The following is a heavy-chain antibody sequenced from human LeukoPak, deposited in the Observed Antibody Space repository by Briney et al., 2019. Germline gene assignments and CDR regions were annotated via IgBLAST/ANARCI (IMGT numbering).Heavy chain of an antibody. Sequence: GGSLRLSCAASRFTFSDYYMSWIRQAPGKGLEWVSYISSSGSTIYYADSVKGRFTISRDNAKNSLYLQMNSLRAEDTAVYYCARVSYSNYSDYWGQGTLVTVSS. CDR2: ISSSGSTI. J-gene: IGHJ4*02. D-gene: IGHD4-11*01. CDR1: RFTFSDYY. CDR3: ARVSYSNYSDY. V-gene: IGHV3-11*01.